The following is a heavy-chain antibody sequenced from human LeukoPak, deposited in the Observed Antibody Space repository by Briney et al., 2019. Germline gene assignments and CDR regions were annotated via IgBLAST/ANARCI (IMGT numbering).Heavy chain of an antibody. J-gene: IGHJ6*02. V-gene: IGHV3-23*01. D-gene: IGHD1-26*01. CDR2: ISDSGGST. CDR3: AKGGGSYPYHYGMDV. Sequence: GGSLRLPCAASGFTFSSYAMSWVRQAPGKGLEWVSAISDSGGSTYYADSVKGRFTISRDNSKNTLYVQMNSLRVEDTAVYYCAKGGGSYPYHYGMDVWGQGTTVTVSS. CDR1: GFTFSSYA.